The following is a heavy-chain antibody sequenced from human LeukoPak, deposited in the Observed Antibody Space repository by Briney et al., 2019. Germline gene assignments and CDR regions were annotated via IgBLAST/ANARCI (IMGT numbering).Heavy chain of an antibody. Sequence: GGSLRLSCAASGFTFSSYAMSWVRQAPGKGLEWVSTIYSGGSTYYADSVKGRFTISRDNSKNTLHLQMNSLRVEDTAVYYCARDSNEKWTGNDYWGQGTLVTVSS. J-gene: IGHJ4*02. V-gene: IGHV3-53*01. CDR2: IYSGGST. D-gene: IGHD1-1*01. CDR1: GFTFSSYA. CDR3: ARDSNEKWTGNDY.